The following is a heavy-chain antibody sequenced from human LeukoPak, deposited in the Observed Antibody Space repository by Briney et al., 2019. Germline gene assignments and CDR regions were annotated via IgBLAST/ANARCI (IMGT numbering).Heavy chain of an antibody. D-gene: IGHD3-10*01. V-gene: IGHV3-11*04. CDR3: ARTDYYGSGSYKFDP. CDR2: ISSSGSTI. Sequence: TGGSLRLSCAASGFIFSDYYMSWIRQAPGKGLEWLSYISSSGSTIYYADSVKGRFTISRDNAKSSLYLQMNSLRAEDTAVYYCARTDYYGSGSYKFDPWGQGTLVTVSS. J-gene: IGHJ5*02. CDR1: GFIFSDYY.